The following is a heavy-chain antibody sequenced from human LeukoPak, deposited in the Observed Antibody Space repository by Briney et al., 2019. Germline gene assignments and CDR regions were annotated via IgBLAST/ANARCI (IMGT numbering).Heavy chain of an antibody. CDR1: GCSFNGYA. J-gene: IGHJ4*02. Sequence: EGSLTLSCPASGCSFNGYAMSWVRQPPGKGLEWVSSIRGSGASTFYVDFVKGRFILSKDSSTNNLFLQMNSLRGEDTAVYYCAKGSRGYTHYYLDSWGQGTHVTVSS. CDR3: AKGSRGYTHYYLDS. D-gene: IGHD1-1*01. V-gene: IGHV3-23*01. CDR2: IRGSGAST.